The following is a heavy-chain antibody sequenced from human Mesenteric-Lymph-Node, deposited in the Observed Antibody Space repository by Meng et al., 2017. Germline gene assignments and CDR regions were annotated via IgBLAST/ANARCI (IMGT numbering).Heavy chain of an antibody. D-gene: IGHD3-10*01. V-gene: IGHV1-18*01. J-gene: IGHJ4*02. CDR2: ISAYNGNT. CDR3: ARIRGGGGNMVRGVITSVDY. Sequence: ASVKVSCKASGYTFTSYDINWVRQATGQGLEWMGWISAYNGNTNYAQKLQGRVTMTTDTSTSTAYMELRSLRSDDTAVYFCARIRGGGGNMVRGVITSVDYWGQGTLVTVSS. CDR1: GYTFTSYD.